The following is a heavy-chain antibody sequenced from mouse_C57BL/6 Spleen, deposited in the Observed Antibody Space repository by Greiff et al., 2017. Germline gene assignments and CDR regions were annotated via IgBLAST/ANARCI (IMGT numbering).Heavy chain of an antibody. V-gene: IGHV1-9*01. CDR1: GYTFTGYW. D-gene: IGHD1-1*01. J-gene: IGHJ4*01. CDR3: ARGMYYGSSYYYAIDY. Sequence: QVQLQQSGAELMKPGASVKLSCKATGYTFTGYWIEWVKQRPGHGLEWIGEILPGSGSTNYNEKFKGKATFTADTSSNTAYMQLSSLTTEDSAIYYCARGMYYGSSYYYAIDYWGQGTSVTVSS. CDR2: ILPGSGST.